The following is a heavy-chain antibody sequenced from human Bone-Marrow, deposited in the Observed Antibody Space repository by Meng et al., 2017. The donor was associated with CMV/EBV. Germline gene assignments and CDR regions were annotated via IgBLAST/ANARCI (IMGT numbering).Heavy chain of an antibody. CDR3: TRLGG. CDR2: IRSKANSYAT. Sequence: ESLKISCAASGFTFSDSAMHWVRQASGKGPEWVGRIRSKANSYATAYAASVKGRFTISRDDSKNTAYLQMNSLKTEDTAVYYCTRLGGWGQGTMVTVSS. J-gene: IGHJ3*01. CDR1: GFTFSDSA. D-gene: IGHD3-16*01. V-gene: IGHV3-73*01.